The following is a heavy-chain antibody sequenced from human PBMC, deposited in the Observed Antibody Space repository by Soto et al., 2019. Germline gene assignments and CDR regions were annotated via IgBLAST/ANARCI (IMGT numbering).Heavy chain of an antibody. J-gene: IGHJ4*02. CDR1: GFTFSSYA. V-gene: IGHV3-30-3*01. Sequence: QVQLVESGGGVVQPGRSLRLSCAASGFTFSSYAMHWVRQAPGKGLEWVAVISYDGSNNYYADSVKGRFTISRDNSKNTLYLQMNSLRAEDTAVYYCASSMTTVRAPFDYWGQGTLVTVSS. CDR3: ASSMTTVRAPFDY. CDR2: ISYDGSNN. D-gene: IGHD4-4*01.